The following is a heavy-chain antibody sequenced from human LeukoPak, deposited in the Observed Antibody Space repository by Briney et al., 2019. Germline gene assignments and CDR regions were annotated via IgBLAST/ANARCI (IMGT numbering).Heavy chain of an antibody. CDR2: IGGRGSSA. J-gene: IGHJ5*02. V-gene: IGHV3-23*01. CDR3: AKTGAPAPRSDWFDP. D-gene: IGHD1-1*01. Sequence: GGSLRLSCAASGFTFSSYAMSWVRQAPGKGLEWVSAIGGRGSSAYYADSVKGRFTISRDNSKNMLYLQMNSLRAEDTAIYYCAKTGAPAPRSDWFDPWGQGTLVTVSS. CDR1: GFTFSSYA.